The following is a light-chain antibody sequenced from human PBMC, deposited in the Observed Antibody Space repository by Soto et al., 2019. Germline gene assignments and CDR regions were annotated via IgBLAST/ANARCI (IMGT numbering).Light chain of an antibody. J-gene: IGLJ2*01. CDR1: TGAVTNDNY. V-gene: IGLV7-43*01. Sequence: QAVVTQEPSLTVSPGGTVTLTCASSTGAVTNDNYPNWLQQKPGQAPRGLIYSASNRHSWIPARFSGSLLGGKAALTLSGVQPEDEGDYYCLLYFGGAQVFGGGTKLTVL. CDR2: SAS. CDR3: LLYFGGAQV.